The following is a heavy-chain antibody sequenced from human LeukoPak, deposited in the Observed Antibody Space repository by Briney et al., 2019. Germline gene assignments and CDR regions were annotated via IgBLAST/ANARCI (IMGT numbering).Heavy chain of an antibody. CDR1: GGSISSSGYS. CDR3: ARDHIVVVPAAVYYYGMDV. J-gene: IGHJ6*02. Sequence: SQTLSLTCAVSGGSISSSGYSWSWIRQPPGKGLEWIGYIHHTGSTYYNPSLKSRVTISVDTSKNQFSLKLSSVTAADTAVYYCARDHIVVVPAAVYYYGMDVWGQGTTVTVSS. V-gene: IGHV4-30-2*05. D-gene: IGHD2-2*01. CDR2: IHHTGST.